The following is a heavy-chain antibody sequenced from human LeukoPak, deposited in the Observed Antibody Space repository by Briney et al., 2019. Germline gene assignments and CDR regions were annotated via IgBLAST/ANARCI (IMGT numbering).Heavy chain of an antibody. D-gene: IGHD2-2*01. Sequence: PSETLSLTCTVSGGSISSSSHYWGWLRQPPGKGPEWIGSLYYSGSTYYNPSLKSRVTISVDTSKNQFSLKLSSVTATDTAVYYCARHDCTTTSCLYFYGMDVWGQGTTVTVSS. CDR1: GGSISSSSHY. V-gene: IGHV4-39*01. CDR2: LYYSGST. CDR3: ARHDCTTTSCLYFYGMDV. J-gene: IGHJ6*02.